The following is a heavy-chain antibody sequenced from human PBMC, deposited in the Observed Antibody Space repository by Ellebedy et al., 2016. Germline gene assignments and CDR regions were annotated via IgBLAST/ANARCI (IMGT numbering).Heavy chain of an antibody. Sequence: GESLKISCAASGFTFSDNYMSWIRQAPGRGLELISFISSSSSYAMYADSVKGRFTISRGNAKNSLHLQMNSLRDEDAAVYYCARGSRIPTFGVGVWGQGALVTVSS. CDR2: ISSSSSYA. CDR1: GFTFSDNY. D-gene: IGHD3-3*01. CDR3: ARGSRIPTFGVGV. V-gene: IGHV3-11*06. J-gene: IGHJ4*02.